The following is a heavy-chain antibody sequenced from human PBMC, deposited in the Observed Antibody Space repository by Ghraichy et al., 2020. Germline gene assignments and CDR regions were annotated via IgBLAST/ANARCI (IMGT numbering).Heavy chain of an antibody. CDR2: IRYDGSNK. J-gene: IGHJ6*02. V-gene: IGHV3-30*02. Sequence: GESLNISCAASGFTFSSYGMHWVRQAPGKGLEWVAFIRYDGSNKYYADSVKGRFTISRDNSKNTLYLQMNSLRAEDTAVYYCAKGPSVTTGGVVYYYGMDVWGQGTTVTVSS. CDR3: AKGPSVTTGGVVYYYGMDV. D-gene: IGHD4-17*01. CDR1: GFTFSSYG.